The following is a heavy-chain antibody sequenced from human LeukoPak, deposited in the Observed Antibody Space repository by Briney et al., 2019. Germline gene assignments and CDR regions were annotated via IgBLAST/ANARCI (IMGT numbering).Heavy chain of an antibody. CDR2: IIPIFGTA. Sequence: SVKVSCKASGGTFSSYAISWVRQAPGQGLEWMGGIIPIFGTANYAQKFQGRVTITADESTSTAYMELSSLRSEDTAVYYCARDHRRCSGGSCALGSYWGQGTLVTVSS. J-gene: IGHJ4*02. V-gene: IGHV1-69*13. CDR3: ARDHRRCSGGSCALGSY. D-gene: IGHD2-15*01. CDR1: GGTFSSYA.